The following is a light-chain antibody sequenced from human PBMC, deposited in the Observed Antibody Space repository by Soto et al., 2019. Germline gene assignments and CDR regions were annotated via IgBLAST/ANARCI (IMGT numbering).Light chain of an antibody. J-gene: IGKJ1*01. CDR2: DVS. V-gene: IGKV1-5*01. CDR3: QQYDSYSWT. CDR1: QSVGNW. Sequence: DVQMTQSPSTLSASVGGRVTITCRASQSVGNWLAWYQHKPGKAPKLLIYDVSSLESGLPSRFSGSGSGTEFILTISSLQPDDVATYYCQQYDSYSWTFGQGTKVDIK.